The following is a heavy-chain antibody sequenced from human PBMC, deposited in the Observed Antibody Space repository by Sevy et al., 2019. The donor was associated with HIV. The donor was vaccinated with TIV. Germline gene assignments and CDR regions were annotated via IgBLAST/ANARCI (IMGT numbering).Heavy chain of an antibody. Sequence: GGSLRRSCAASGFNFSIYGMHWVRQAPGKGLEWVALIWYDGTNKYYRDSVKGRFTISRDNSKNTLFLQMNSLRAEDTALYYCVRGRDYGNFDFWGQGTLVTVSS. V-gene: IGHV3-33*01. CDR3: VRGRDYGNFDF. D-gene: IGHD4-17*01. J-gene: IGHJ4*02. CDR2: IWYDGTNK. CDR1: GFNFSIYG.